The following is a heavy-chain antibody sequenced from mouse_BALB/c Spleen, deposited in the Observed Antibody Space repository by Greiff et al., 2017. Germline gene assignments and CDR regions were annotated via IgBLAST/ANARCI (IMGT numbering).Heavy chain of an antibody. CDR2: IYPSDSYT. J-gene: IGHJ4*01. CDR3: TRAGYNAMDE. Sequence: VQLQQPGAELVRPGASVKLSCKASGYTFTSYWINWVKQRPGQGLEWIGNIYPSDSYTNYNQKFKDKATLTVDKSSSTAYMQLSSPTAEDSAVYYCTRAGYNAMDEWGEGTSVT. V-gene: IGHV1-69*02. CDR1: GYTFTSYW.